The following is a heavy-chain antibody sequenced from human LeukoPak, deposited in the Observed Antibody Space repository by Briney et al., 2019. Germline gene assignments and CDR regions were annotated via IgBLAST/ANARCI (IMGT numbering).Heavy chain of an antibody. CDR3: ARGGFVNYVMVL. CDR1: GFTFSSFD. Sequence: PGGSLRLSCAASGFTFSSFDVNRVRQAPGKGLEWVSYISSSGSTIYYADSVKGRFTISRDNAKNSLYLQMNSLRAEDTAVYYCARGGFVNYVMVLWGQGTTVTVSS. CDR2: ISSSGSTI. J-gene: IGHJ6*02. V-gene: IGHV3-48*03. D-gene: IGHD3-16*02.